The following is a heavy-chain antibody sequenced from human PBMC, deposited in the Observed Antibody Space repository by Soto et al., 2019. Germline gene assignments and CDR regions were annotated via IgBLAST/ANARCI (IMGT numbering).Heavy chain of an antibody. Sequence: SETLSLTCAVYGGSFSGYYWSWIRQPPGKGLEWIGEINHSGSTNYNPSLKSRVTISVDTSKNQFSLKLSSVTAADTAVYYCARGRGKYYDYVWGSYRYRPYYYGMDVWGQGTTVT. CDR3: ARGRGKYYDYVWGSYRYRPYYYGMDV. CDR1: GGSFSGYY. J-gene: IGHJ6*02. CDR2: INHSGST. D-gene: IGHD3-16*02. V-gene: IGHV4-34*01.